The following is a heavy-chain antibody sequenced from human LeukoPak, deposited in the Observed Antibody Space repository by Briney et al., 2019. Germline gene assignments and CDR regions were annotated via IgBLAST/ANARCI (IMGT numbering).Heavy chain of an antibody. V-gene: IGHV3-30*18. CDR2: ISYDGSNK. CDR1: GFTFSSYG. Sequence: GRSLRLSCAASGFTFSSYGMYGVRQAPGKGLEGVAVISYDGSNKYYADSVKGRFTISRDNSKNTLYLQMNSLRAENTAVYYCAKILPDTVTADYWGQGTLVTVSS. D-gene: IGHD4-11*01. CDR3: AKILPDTVTADY. J-gene: IGHJ4*02.